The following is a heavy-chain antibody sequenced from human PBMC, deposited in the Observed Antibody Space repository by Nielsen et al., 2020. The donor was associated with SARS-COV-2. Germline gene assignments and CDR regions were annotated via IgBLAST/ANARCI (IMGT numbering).Heavy chain of an antibody. D-gene: IGHD4-17*01. CDR1: GFIFSNHA. V-gene: IGHV3-7*03. CDR2: IKQDGSEK. J-gene: IGHJ3*02. Sequence: GESLKISCVASGFIFSNHAMNWVRQAPGKGLEWVANIKQDGSEKYYVDSVKGRFTISRDNAKNSLYLQMNSLRAEDTAVYYCAREGQYGYYDDAFDIWGHGTVVTVSS. CDR3: AREGQYGYYDDAFDI.